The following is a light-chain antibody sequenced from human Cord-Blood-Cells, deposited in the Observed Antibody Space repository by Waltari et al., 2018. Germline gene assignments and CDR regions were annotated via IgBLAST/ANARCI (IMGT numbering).Light chain of an antibody. Sequence: QSALTQPASVSGSPGQSITIPCTGTSSDVGSYNLVSWYPQHPAKAPKLMIYEGSKRPSGVSNRFSGSKSGNTASLTISGLQAEDEADYYCCSYAGSSTLVFGGGTKLTVL. CDR2: EGS. V-gene: IGLV2-23*01. J-gene: IGLJ2*01. CDR1: SSDVGSYNL. CDR3: CSYAGSSTLV.